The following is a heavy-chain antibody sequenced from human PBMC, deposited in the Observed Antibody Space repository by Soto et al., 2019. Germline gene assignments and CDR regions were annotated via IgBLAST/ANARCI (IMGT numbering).Heavy chain of an antibody. V-gene: IGHV3-23*01. CDR3: AKDKPYYDSSGYYYLDSFAY. CDR2: ISGSGGST. Sequence: EVQLLESGGGLVQPGGSLRLSCAASGFTFSSYAMSWVRQAPGKGLEWVSAISGSGGSTYYADSVKGRFTISRDNSKNTLYLQMNSLRAEDTAVYYCAKDKPYYDSSGYYYLDSFAYWGQGTLVTVSS. D-gene: IGHD3-22*01. CDR1: GFTFSSYA. J-gene: IGHJ4*02.